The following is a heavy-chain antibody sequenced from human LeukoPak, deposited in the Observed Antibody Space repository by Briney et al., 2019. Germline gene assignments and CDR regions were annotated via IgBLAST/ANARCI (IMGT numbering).Heavy chain of an antibody. Sequence: GGSLRLSCAASGFTFSTYYMTWVRQAPGKGLEWVANINQDGSEKYYVDSVKGRFTISRDNSKNTLYLQMNSLRAEDTAVYYCARVNSGYDLAKIYYYYYYMDVWGKGTTVTISS. V-gene: IGHV3-7*01. CDR2: INQDGSEK. J-gene: IGHJ6*03. D-gene: IGHD5-12*01. CDR3: ARVNSGYDLAKIYYYYYYMDV. CDR1: GFTFSTYY.